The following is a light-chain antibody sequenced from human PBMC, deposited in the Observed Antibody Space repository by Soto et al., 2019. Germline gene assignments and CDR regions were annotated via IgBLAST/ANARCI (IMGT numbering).Light chain of an antibody. CDR3: QQYGSSPDT. CDR1: QSLSGRY. J-gene: IGKJ4*02. CDR2: QAS. V-gene: IGKV3-20*01. Sequence: EIQFTQSPCTLSSSLGERVTLSCRASQSLSGRYVAWYQQRRGQAPRLLIYQASRRDTGIPDRFSGSGSGADFTLTISRPEPDDFAVYYCQQYGSSPDTFGGGTKVDIK.